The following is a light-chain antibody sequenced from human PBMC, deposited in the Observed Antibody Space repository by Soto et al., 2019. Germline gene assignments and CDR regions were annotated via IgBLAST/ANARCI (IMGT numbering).Light chain of an antibody. Sequence: IVLTQSPVTLSLSPGEGATLSCRASQKISSYLIWYQQKPGQAPRLLMYDVSNRATGIPARFSGSGSGTDFTLTISSLEPEDLAVYYCQQRSNWPRTFGQGTKVDIK. V-gene: IGKV3-11*01. CDR3: QQRSNWPRT. J-gene: IGKJ1*01. CDR2: DVS. CDR1: QKISSY.